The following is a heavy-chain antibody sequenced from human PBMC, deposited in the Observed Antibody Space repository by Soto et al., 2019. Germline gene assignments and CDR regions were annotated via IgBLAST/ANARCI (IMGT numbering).Heavy chain of an antibody. D-gene: IGHD4-4*01. J-gene: IGHJ6*02. CDR3: ARLVTPGGDYYYYYGMDV. CDR1: GYSFTSYW. CDR2: IYPGDSDT. V-gene: IGHV5-51*01. Sequence: PGESLKISCKGSGYSFTSYWIGWVRQMPGKGLEWMGIIYPGDSDTRYSPSFQGQVTISADKSISTAYLQWSSLKASDTAMYYCARLVTPGGDYYYYYGMDVWGQGTTVTVSS.